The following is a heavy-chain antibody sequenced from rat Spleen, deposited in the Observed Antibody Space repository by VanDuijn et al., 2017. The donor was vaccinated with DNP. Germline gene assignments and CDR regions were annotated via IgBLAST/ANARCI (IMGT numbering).Heavy chain of an antibody. D-gene: IGHD1-11*01. CDR1: GFPFSGYW. V-gene: IGHV5-58*01. Sequence: EVQLVETGGGLVQPGRSLKLSCVASGFPFSGYWMYWIRQAPGKGLEWVASINTDGGTTYYPDSVKGRFTNSRDNAENTVYLQMNSLRSEDTATYYCAKDRDGGFAMDAWGQGTSVTISS. CDR2: INTDGGTT. CDR3: AKDRDGGFAMDA. J-gene: IGHJ4*01.